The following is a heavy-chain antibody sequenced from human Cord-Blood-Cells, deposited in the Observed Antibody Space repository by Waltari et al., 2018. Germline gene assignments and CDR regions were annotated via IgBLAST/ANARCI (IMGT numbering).Heavy chain of an antibody. CDR1: GYTLTELS. CDR3: ATDLGPYNWNDRWNLGWFDP. J-gene: IGHJ5*02. Sequence: QVQLVQSGAEVKKPGASVKVSCKVSGYTLTELSMHWVRQAPGKGLEWMGGFYPGEGETSYATKFQGRVTMTEDPSTDTAYRGLSSLRSEDTAVYYCATDLGPYNWNDRWNLGWFDPWGQGTLVTVSS. V-gene: IGHV1-24*01. CDR2: FYPGEGET. D-gene: IGHD1-1*01.